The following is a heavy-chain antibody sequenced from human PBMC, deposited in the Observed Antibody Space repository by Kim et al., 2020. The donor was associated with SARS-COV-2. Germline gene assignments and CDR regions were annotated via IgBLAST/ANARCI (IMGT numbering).Heavy chain of an antibody. CDR3: TKRRYGAYGGFDF. CDR1: GFTFGDYA. CDR2: ISWNSGLI. J-gene: IGHJ4*02. V-gene: IGHV3-9*01. D-gene: IGHD4-17*01. Sequence: GGSLRLSCAASGFTFGDYAMYWARQAPGKGLEWVSTISWNSGLISYADSVKGRFTISRDNAKNSLYLQMYSLRAEDTALSYCTKRRYGAYGGFDFWGQG.